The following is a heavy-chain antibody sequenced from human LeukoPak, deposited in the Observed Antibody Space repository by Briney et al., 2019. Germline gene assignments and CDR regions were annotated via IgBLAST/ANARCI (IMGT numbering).Heavy chain of an antibody. Sequence: GGSLRLSCAASGFTFSSYAMSWVRQAPGKGLEWVSAFSGSGGSIYYSDSVKGRFTISRDNSKNTLYLQMDSLRAEDTAVYYCAKDGYSSSWYGGAFDYWGQGTLVTVSS. CDR3: AKDGYSSSWYGGAFDY. J-gene: IGHJ4*02. CDR2: FSGSGGSI. CDR1: GFTFSSYA. D-gene: IGHD6-13*01. V-gene: IGHV3-23*01.